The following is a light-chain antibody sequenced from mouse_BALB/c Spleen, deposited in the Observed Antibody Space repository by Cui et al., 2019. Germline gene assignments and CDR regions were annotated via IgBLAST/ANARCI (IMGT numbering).Light chain of an antibody. CDR3: QQLYSTPFT. CDR2: AAT. J-gene: IGKJ4*01. V-gene: IGKV12-98*01. Sequence: DIQMTQSPASQSASLGESVTITCLASQTIGTWLAWYQQKPGKSPQLLIYAATSLADGVPSRFSGSGSGTKFSFKISSLQAEDFVIYYCQQLYSTPFTFGSGTKLEIK. CDR1: QTIGTW.